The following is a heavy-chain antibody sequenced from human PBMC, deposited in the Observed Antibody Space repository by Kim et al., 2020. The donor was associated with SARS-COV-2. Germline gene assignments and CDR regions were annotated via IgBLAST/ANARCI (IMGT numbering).Heavy chain of an antibody. Sequence: SETLSRTCTVSGGSISSGDYYWSWIRQPPGKGLEWIGYTYYSGSTYYNPSLKSRVTISVDTSKNQFSLKLSSVTAADTAVYYCARFRQSVVPAAMYFDYWGQGTLVTVSS. CDR3: ARFRQSVVPAAMYFDY. V-gene: IGHV4-30-4*01. D-gene: IGHD2-2*01. J-gene: IGHJ4*02. CDR2: TYYSGST. CDR1: GGSISSGDYY.